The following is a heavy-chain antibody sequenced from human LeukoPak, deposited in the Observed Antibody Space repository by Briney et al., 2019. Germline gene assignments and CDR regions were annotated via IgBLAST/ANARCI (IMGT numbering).Heavy chain of an antibody. D-gene: IGHD6-13*01. Sequence: AGGSLRLSCAASGFTFSSYAMSWVRQAPGKGLEWVSAISGSDGSTYYADSVKGRFTISRDNSKNTVYLQMNSLRAEDTAVYYCAKDMTIYSTSWYEYFQHWGQGTLVTVFS. CDR3: AKDMTIYSTSWYEYFQH. V-gene: IGHV3-23*01. CDR1: GFTFSSYA. J-gene: IGHJ1*01. CDR2: ISGSDGST.